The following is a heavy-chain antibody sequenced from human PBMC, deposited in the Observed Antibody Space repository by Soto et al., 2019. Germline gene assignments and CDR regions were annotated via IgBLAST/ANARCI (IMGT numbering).Heavy chain of an antibody. V-gene: IGHV3-13*01. CDR2: IGTAGDT. CDR1: GITFSYYD. J-gene: IGHJ6*02. D-gene: IGHD6-6*01. CDR3: ARAPLIGSSAGYYYGMDV. Sequence: GGSLRLSCAASGITFSYYDMHWVRQATGKGLEWVSAIGTAGDTYYPGSVKGRFTISRENAKNSLYLQMNSLRAGDTAVYYCARAPLIGSSAGYYYGMDVWGQGTTVTVSS.